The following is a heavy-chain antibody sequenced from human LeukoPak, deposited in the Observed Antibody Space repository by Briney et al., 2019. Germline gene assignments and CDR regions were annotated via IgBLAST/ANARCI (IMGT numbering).Heavy chain of an antibody. V-gene: IGHV1-69*13. J-gene: IGHJ6*02. CDR3: AILGSYSDYHYYYGMDV. CDR1: GGTFSSYA. Sequence: SVKVSCKASGGTFSSYAISWVRQAPGQGLEWMGGIIPIFGTANYAQKSQGRVTITADESTSTAYMELSSLRSEDTAVYYCAILGSYSDYHYYYGMDVWGQGTTVTVSS. CDR2: IIPIFGTA. D-gene: IGHD4-17*01.